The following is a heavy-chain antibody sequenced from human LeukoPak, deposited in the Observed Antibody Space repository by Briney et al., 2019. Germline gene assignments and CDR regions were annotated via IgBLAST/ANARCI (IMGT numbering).Heavy chain of an antibody. D-gene: IGHD3-22*01. V-gene: IGHV1-18*01. CDR1: GYTFTSYG. CDR3: ARDSRGRYYDSSGYNLDY. Sequence: GASVKVSCKASGYTFTSYGISWVRQAPGQGLEWVGWISAYNGNTNYAQKLQGRVTMTTDTSTSTAYMELRSLRSDDTAVYYCARDSRGRYYDSSGYNLDYWGQGTLVTVSS. J-gene: IGHJ4*02. CDR2: ISAYNGNT.